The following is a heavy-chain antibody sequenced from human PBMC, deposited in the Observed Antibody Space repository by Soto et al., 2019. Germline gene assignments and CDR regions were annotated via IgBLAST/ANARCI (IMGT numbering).Heavy chain of an antibody. CDR2: ISGRGDTI. D-gene: IGHD2-2*01. V-gene: IGHV3-48*02. CDR1: GFTFSGYG. CDR3: ALSRVGFTYYYYSALDV. Sequence: GGSLRLSCAGSGFTFSGYGMNWVRQAPGKGLEWLSYISGRGDTIQYADSVKGRFTISRDNAKNSLSLQMNSLRDEDTAVYSCALSRVGFTYYYYSALDVWGQGTTVTVSS. J-gene: IGHJ6*02.